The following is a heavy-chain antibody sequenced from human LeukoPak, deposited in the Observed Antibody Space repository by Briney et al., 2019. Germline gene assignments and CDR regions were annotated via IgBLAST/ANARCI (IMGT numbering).Heavy chain of an antibody. D-gene: IGHD6-19*01. Sequence: PSETLSLTCTVSGGSISSYYWSWIRQPAGKGLEWIGRIYTSGSTNYNPSLKSRVTISVDTSKNQFSLKLSSVTAADTAVYYCARVGPSIAVVYFDYWGQGTLVTVSS. J-gene: IGHJ4*02. CDR1: GGSISSYY. CDR2: IYTSGST. V-gene: IGHV4-4*07. CDR3: ARVGPSIAVVYFDY.